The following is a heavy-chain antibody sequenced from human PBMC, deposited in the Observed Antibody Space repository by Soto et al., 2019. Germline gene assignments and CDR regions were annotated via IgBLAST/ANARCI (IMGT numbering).Heavy chain of an antibody. V-gene: IGHV4-61*01. D-gene: IGHD5-12*01. CDR2: IFHSGST. CDR3: ARTRGYSGYDFDY. J-gene: IGHJ4*02. CDR1: GGSIDSASYY. Sequence: ETLSLTCNVSGGSIDSASYYWSWIRQPPGKGLEWIGYIFHSGSTNYNPSFKSRVTISLDMSKNQFSLNLRSVIAADTAVYYCARTRGYSGYDFDYWGQGILVTVSS.